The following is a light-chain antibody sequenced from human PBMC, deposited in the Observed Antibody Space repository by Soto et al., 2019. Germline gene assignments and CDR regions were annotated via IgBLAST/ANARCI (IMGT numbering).Light chain of an antibody. Sequence: EIGMTQSPATLTVSPGERVTLSCRASQSVNTNVAWYQQKLGQAPRLLIFGASTRATAIPARFSGSGSGTEFTLTISTIQSEDFTTYYCQQYNSWPPYTFGQGPKLEIK. CDR3: QQYNSWPPYT. J-gene: IGKJ2*01. CDR2: GAS. V-gene: IGKV3-15*01. CDR1: QSVNTN.